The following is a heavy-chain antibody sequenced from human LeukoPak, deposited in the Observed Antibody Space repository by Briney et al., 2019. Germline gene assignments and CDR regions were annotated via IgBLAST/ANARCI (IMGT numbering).Heavy chain of an antibody. CDR3: AMSSFGRAFDI. CDR2: ISGSGGST. J-gene: IGHJ3*02. Sequence: GASLRLSCAASGFTFSSYAMSWVRQAPGKGPEWVSAISGSGGSTYYADSVKGRFTISRDNSKNTLYLQMNSLRAEDTAVYYCAMSSFGRAFDIWGQGTMVTVSS. CDR1: GFTFSSYA. D-gene: IGHD6-13*01. V-gene: IGHV3-23*01.